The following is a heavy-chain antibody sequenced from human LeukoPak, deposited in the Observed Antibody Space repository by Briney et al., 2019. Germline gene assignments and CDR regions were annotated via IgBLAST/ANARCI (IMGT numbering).Heavy chain of an antibody. Sequence: GGSLRLSCAASGFTFSNYEMNWVRQAPGKGLEWVAYIQYDGSNEQYADSVKGRFSISRDGSKNILYLQMNSLRAEDTAVYYCAKDRCSNGIGCYYYYMDVWGKGTTVTISS. CDR3: AKDRCSNGIGCYYYYMDV. V-gene: IGHV3-30*02. D-gene: IGHD2-8*01. CDR2: IQYDGSNE. CDR1: GFTFSNYE. J-gene: IGHJ6*03.